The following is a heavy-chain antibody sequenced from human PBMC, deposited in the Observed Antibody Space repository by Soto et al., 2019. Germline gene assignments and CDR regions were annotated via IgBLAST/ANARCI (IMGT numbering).Heavy chain of an antibody. CDR1: GFTFSSYA. J-gene: IGHJ6*02. CDR3: AREYEVVAATLYYYYYYGMDV. CDR2: ISYDGSNK. V-gene: IGHV3-30-3*01. D-gene: IGHD2-15*01. Sequence: GGSLRLSCAASGFTFSSYAMHWVRQAPGKGLEWVAVISYDGSNKYYADSVKGRFTISRDNSKNTLYLQMNSLRAEDTAVYYCAREYEVVAATLYYYYYYGMDVWGQGTTVTSP.